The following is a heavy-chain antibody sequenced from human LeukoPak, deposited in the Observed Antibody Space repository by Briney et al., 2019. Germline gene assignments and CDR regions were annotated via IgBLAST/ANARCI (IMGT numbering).Heavy chain of an antibody. D-gene: IGHD1-7*01. V-gene: IGHV3-7*03. J-gene: IGHJ5*02. Sequence: GGSLRLSCSASGFTFSNYWMSWLRQAPGKGLEWVANIKEDGSEKYYLDSVKGRFTISRDNAKNSLYLQMNSLRAEDTAVYYCARSPGDNWNYGWFDPWGQGTLVTVSS. CDR1: GFTFSNYW. CDR2: IKEDGSEK. CDR3: ARSPGDNWNYGWFDP.